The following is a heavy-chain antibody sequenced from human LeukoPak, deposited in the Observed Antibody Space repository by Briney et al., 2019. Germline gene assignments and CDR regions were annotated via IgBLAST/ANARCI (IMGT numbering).Heavy chain of an antibody. CDR2: IYYSGRT. CDR1: GDSISKSNYY. Sequence: SETLSLACTVSGDSISKSNYYWGWIRQPPGKDLECIGTIYYSGRTYYNPSLTSRVTISLDTFKNQFSLNLTSVTAADTAVYYCARAMSISPRLQTIFDYWGQGTLVTVSS. CDR3: ARAMSISPRLQTIFDY. V-gene: IGHV4-39*07. D-gene: IGHD4/OR15-4a*01. J-gene: IGHJ4*02.